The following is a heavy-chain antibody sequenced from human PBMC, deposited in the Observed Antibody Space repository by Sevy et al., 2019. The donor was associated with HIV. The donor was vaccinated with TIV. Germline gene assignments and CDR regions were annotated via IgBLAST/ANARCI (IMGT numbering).Heavy chain of an antibody. CDR3: AKESGSYYDFWSGHDAFDI. V-gene: IGHV3-30*18. CDR1: GFNFSSYG. J-gene: IGHJ3*02. D-gene: IGHD3-3*01. Sequence: GGSLRLSCAASGFNFSSYGMHWVRQAPGKGLEWVAVISYDGSSKYYAESVKGRFTISRENSKNTRYLQISSLRAEDTAVYYCAKESGSYYDFWSGHDAFDIWGQGTMVTVSS. CDR2: ISYDGSSK.